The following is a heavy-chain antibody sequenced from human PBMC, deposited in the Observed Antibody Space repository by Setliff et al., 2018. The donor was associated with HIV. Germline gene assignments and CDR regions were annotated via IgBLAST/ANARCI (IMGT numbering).Heavy chain of an antibody. CDR1: GYSFTTYD. CDR3: ARMEHDVRGRAPNWFDP. J-gene: IGHJ5*02. CDR2: VDPNTGNA. Sequence: RASVKVSCKASGYSFTTYDINWARQAPGQGLEWMGWVDPNTGNAGYEQKFQGRVTMTRDTSISTAYMELSSLTSEDTAVYYCARMEHDVRGRAPNWFDPWGPGTLVTVSS. V-gene: IGHV1-8*01. D-gene: IGHD1-26*01.